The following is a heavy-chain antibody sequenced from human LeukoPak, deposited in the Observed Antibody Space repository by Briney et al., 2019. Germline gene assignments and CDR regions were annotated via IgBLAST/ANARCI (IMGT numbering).Heavy chain of an antibody. D-gene: IGHD4-17*01. CDR1: GYTFTSYG. CDR2: ISAYNGNT. Sequence: RASVKVSCKASGYTFTSYGISWVRQAPGQGLEWMGWISAYNGNTNYAQKLQGRVTMTTDTSTSTAYMELRSLRSDDTAVYYCARDLSWGDYTPSWFDPWGQGTLVTVSS. J-gene: IGHJ5*02. CDR3: ARDLSWGDYTPSWFDP. V-gene: IGHV1-18*04.